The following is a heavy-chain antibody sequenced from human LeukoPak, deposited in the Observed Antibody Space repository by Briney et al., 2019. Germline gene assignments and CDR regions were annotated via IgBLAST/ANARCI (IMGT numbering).Heavy chain of an antibody. D-gene: IGHD3-22*01. CDR1: GFTFSNYW. Sequence: PGGSLRLSCAASGFTFSNYWMSWVRQAPGKGLVWVSRINSDGSSRHYADSVKGRFTISRDNAKNTLHLQMTSLRAEDTAVYYCARGGPDSSDYSSRFDYWGRGILVTVSS. CDR2: INSDGSSR. CDR3: ARGGPDSSDYSSRFDY. V-gene: IGHV3-74*01. J-gene: IGHJ4*02.